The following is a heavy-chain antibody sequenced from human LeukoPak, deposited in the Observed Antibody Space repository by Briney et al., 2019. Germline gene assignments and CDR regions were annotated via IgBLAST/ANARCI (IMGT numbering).Heavy chain of an antibody. Sequence: SVKVSCKASGGTFSSYAISWVRQAPGQGLEWMGGIIPIFGTANYAQKFQGRVTITADKSTSTAYMELSSLRSEDTAVYYCARDSRVVVVPAAMKYYYYGMDVWGQGTTVTVSS. V-gene: IGHV1-69*06. J-gene: IGHJ6*02. CDR3: ARDSRVVVVPAAMKYYYYGMDV. CDR1: GGTFSSYA. D-gene: IGHD2-2*01. CDR2: IIPIFGTA.